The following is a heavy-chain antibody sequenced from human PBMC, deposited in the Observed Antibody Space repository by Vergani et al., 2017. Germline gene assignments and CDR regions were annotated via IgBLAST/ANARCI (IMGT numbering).Heavy chain of an antibody. D-gene: IGHD2-2*02. CDR1: RFTFDDYA. J-gene: IGHJ2*01. CDR3: AKAGYCSSTSCYTEWYFDL. V-gene: IGHV3-9*01. Sequence: EVQLVESGGGLVQPGRSLRLSCAASRFTFDDYAMHWVRQAPGKGLEWVSGISWNSGSIGYADSVKGRFTISRDNAKNSLYLQMNSLRAEDTALYYCAKAGYCSSTSCYTEWYFDLWGRGTLVTVSS. CDR2: ISWNSGSI.